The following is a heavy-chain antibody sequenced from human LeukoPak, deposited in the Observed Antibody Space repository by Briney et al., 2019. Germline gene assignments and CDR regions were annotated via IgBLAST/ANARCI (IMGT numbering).Heavy chain of an antibody. CDR2: INHSGST. J-gene: IGHJ6*02. V-gene: IGHV4-34*01. CDR3: ARARLLSEQQDYYYYGMDV. CDR1: GGSFSGYY. D-gene: IGHD6-13*01. Sequence: KSSETLSLTCAVYGGSFSGYYWSWIRQPPGKGLEWIGEINHSGSTNYNPSLKSRVTISVDTSKNQFSLKLSSVTAADTAVYYCARARLLSEQQDYYYYGMDVWGQGTTVTVSS.